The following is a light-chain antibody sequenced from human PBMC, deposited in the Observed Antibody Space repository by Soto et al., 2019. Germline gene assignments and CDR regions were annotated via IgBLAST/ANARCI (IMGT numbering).Light chain of an antibody. CDR2: DAS. J-gene: IGKJ1*01. CDR3: QQYNSYPCT. CDR1: QSISSW. V-gene: IGKV1-5*01. Sequence: DIQMTQSPSTLSASVGDRVTITCRASQSISSWLAWYQQKPGKAPKLLIYDASSLESGDPSRLSGSGSGTEFTLTISSLQTDDFATYYCQQYNSYPCTFGQGTKVEIK.